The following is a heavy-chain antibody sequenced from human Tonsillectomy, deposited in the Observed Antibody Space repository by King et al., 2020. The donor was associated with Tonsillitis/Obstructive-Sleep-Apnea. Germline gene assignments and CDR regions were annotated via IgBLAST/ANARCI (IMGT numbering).Heavy chain of an antibody. CDR1: GYTFTSYG. D-gene: IGHD3-3*01. J-gene: IGHJ4*02. CDR2: ISAYNGNT. CDR3: AIGGQYYDFWSGYSPFEY. V-gene: IGHV1-18*01. Sequence: QLVQSGAEVKKPGASVKVSCKASGYTFTSYGISWVRQAPGQGLEWMGWISAYNGNTNYAQTLQGRVTMTTDTSTSTAYMELRSLRSDDTAVYYCAIGGQYYDFWSGYSPFEYWGQGTLVTVSS.